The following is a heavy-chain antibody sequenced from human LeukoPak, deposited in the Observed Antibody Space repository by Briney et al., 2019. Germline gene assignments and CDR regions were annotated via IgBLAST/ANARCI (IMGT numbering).Heavy chain of an antibody. CDR2: ISSSSSTI. V-gene: IGHV3-48*01. CDR1: GFTFSSYS. D-gene: IGHD2-2*01. CDR3: ARDTGSTSSYGSDY. Sequence: GGSLRLSCAASGFTFSSYSMNWVRQAPGKGLDWVSYISSSSSTIYYADSMKGRFTISRDNAKNSLYLQMNSLRAEDTAVYYCARDTGSTSSYGSDYWGQGTLVTVSS. J-gene: IGHJ4*02.